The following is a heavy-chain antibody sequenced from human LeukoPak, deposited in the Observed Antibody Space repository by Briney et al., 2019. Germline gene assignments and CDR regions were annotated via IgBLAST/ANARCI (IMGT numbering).Heavy chain of an antibody. V-gene: IGHV1-69*05. CDR2: IIPIFGTA. Sequence: GASVKVSCKASGGTFSSYAISWVRQAPGQGLEWMGGIIPIFGTANYAQKFQGRVTITTDESTGTAYMELSSLRSEDTAVYYCARNRYYYDSSGYTQYYFDYWGQGTLVTVSS. D-gene: IGHD3-22*01. CDR1: GGTFSSYA. CDR3: ARNRYYYDSSGYTQYYFDY. J-gene: IGHJ4*02.